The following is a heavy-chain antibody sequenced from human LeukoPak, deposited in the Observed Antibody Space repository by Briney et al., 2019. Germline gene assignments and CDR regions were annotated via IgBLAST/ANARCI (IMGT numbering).Heavy chain of an antibody. V-gene: IGHV1-69*05. CDR3: ATYGGNTAEYFQH. CDR1: GGSYRITA. Sequence: SVTVSCKISGGSYRITAITWVRQAPGQGLEWMGGIIPMSDTANYAQKVQGRVTITRDDSTSTAYMELSSLISDDTALDYCATYGGNTAEYFQHWGQGTLVTVSS. D-gene: IGHD4-23*01. CDR2: IIPMSDTA. J-gene: IGHJ1*01.